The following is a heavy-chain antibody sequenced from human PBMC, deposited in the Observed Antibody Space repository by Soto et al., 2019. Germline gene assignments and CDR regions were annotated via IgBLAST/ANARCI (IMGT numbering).Heavy chain of an antibody. J-gene: IGHJ4*02. CDR3: ARDYYYDSSGYSPLDY. CDR2: ITSSSGDK. CDR1: GFTFNRYS. V-gene: IGHV3-21*01. Sequence: GGSLRLSCAASGFTFNRYSMNWVRQAPGKGLEWVSSITSSSGDKYYADSVKGRFAISRDNAKNSLYLQMNSLRAEDTAVYYCARDYYYDSSGYSPLDYWGQGTLVTVSS. D-gene: IGHD3-22*01.